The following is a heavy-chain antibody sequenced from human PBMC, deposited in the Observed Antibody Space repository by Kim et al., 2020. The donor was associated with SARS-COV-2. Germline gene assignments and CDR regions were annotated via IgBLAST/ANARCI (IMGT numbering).Heavy chain of an antibody. D-gene: IGHD2-2*01. V-gene: IGHV6-1*01. CDR1: GDSVSSNSAA. J-gene: IGHJ3*02. CDR2: TYYRSKWYN. Sequence: SQTLSLTCAISGDSVSSNSAAWNWIRQSPSRGLEWLGRTYYRSKWYNDYAVSVKSRITINPDTSKNQFSLQLNSVTPEDTAVYYCARRAYCSSTSCYDAFDIWGQGTMVMVSS. CDR3: ARRAYCSSTSCYDAFDI.